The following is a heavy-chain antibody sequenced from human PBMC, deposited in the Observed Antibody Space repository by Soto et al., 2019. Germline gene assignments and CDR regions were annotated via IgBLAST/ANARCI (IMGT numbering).Heavy chain of an antibody. V-gene: IGHV1-69*06. J-gene: IGHJ5*02. CDR3: ARGNDILTGPDQP. CDR2: IIPIFGTA. D-gene: IGHD3-9*01. CDR1: GGTFSSYA. Sequence: ASVKVSCKASGGTFSSYAISWVRQAPGQGLEWMGGIIPIFGTANYAQKFQGRVAITADKSTSTAYMELSSLRSEDTAVYYCARGNDILTGPDQPWGQGTLVTVSS.